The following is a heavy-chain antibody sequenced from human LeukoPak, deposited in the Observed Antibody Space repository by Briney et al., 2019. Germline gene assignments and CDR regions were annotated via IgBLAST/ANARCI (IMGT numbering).Heavy chain of an antibody. CDR1: GGSISSYY. CDR3: ARRAAAGTFYYYYMDV. Sequence: SETLSLTCTVSGGSISSYYWSWIRQPPGKGLEWIGYIYYSGSTNYNPSLKSRVTILVDTSKNQFSLKLSSVTAADTAVYYCARRAAAGTFYYYYMDVWGKGTTVTVSS. D-gene: IGHD6-13*01. V-gene: IGHV4-59*01. CDR2: IYYSGST. J-gene: IGHJ6*03.